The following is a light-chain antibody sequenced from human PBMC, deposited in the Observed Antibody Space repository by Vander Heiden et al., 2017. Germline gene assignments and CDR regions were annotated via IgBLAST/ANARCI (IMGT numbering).Light chain of an antibody. CDR2: DAS. CDR1: QGISSA. V-gene: IGKV1-13*02. J-gene: IGKJ4*01. Sequence: AIQLTQSPSSLSASVGDRVTITCRASQGISSALAWYQQKPGKAPKLLIYDASSLESGVPSRFSGSGSGTDFTLTISSRQPEDFATYYCQQFNSYPPLTFGGGTKVEIK. CDR3: QQFNSYPPLT.